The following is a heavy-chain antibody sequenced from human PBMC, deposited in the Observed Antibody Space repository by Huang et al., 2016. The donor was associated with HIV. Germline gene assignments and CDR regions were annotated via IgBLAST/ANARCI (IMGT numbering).Heavy chain of an antibody. CDR1: GDTLTELS. CDR2: FAPENGET. D-gene: IGHD2-21*01. Sequence: QVQLVQSGAEVQKPGASVKVSCKVSGDTLTELSIPWVRQAPGKGMEWKGGFAPENGETIYAQNFQGRVTMTEDTSTDTAYMELHSLRPEDTAVYYCAAGYDTYYDIWGQGTMVIASS. V-gene: IGHV1-24*01. CDR3: AAGYDTYYDI. J-gene: IGHJ3*02.